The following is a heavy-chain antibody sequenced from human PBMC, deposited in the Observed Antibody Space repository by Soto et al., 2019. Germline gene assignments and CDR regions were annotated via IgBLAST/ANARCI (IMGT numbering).Heavy chain of an antibody. Sequence: GGSLRLSCAASGFIFENFGMSWVRQAPGKGLEWISSISGSGFKKYYADSVKGRFTISRDNSKSTVYLELNNLSAEDTAVYHCAKNQGVELVPLATVDWFDPWGQGSVVTV. CDR3: AKNQGVELVPLATVDWFDP. V-gene: IGHV3-23*01. CDR2: ISGSGFKK. CDR1: GFIFENFG. J-gene: IGHJ5*02. D-gene: IGHD1-26*01.